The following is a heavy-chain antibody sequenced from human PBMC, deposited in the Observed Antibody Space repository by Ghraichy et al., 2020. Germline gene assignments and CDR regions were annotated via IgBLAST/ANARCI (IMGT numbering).Heavy chain of an antibody. CDR2: IYYSGST. D-gene: IGHD3-22*01. CDR1: GGSISSYY. J-gene: IGHJ4*02. Sequence: SETLSLTCTVSGGSISSYYWSWIRQPPGKGLEWIGYIYYSGSTNYNPSLKSRVTISVDTSKNQFSLKLSSVTAADTAVYYCARHQARDDSILDYWGQGTLVTVSS. V-gene: IGHV4-59*08. CDR3: ARHQARDDSILDY.